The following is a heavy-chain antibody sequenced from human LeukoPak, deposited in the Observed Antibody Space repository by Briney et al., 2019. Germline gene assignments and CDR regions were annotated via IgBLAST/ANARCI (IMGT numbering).Heavy chain of an antibody. CDR2: IYYSGST. J-gene: IGHJ3*02. CDR1: GVSISSYY. D-gene: IGHD3-22*01. CDR3: ARRFSYYYDSSGSLDALDI. V-gene: IGHV4-59*08. Sequence: SETLSLTCTVSGVSISSYYWSWIRQPPGKGLEWIGYIYYSGSTNYNPFLKSRVTISVDTSKNQFFPKLSSVTAADTAVYYCARRFSYYYDSSGSLDALDIWGQGTMVTVSS.